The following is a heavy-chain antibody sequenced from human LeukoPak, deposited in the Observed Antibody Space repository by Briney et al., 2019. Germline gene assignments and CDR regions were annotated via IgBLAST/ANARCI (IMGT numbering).Heavy chain of an antibody. CDR3: ARDLSSGYNSIDAFDI. J-gene: IGHJ3*02. CDR2: ISAYNGNT. CDR1: GYTFTSYG. D-gene: IGHD3-22*01. Sequence: ASVKVSCKASGYTFTSYGIIWVRQAPGQGLEWMGWISAYNGNTNYAQKLQGRVTMTTDTSTSTAYMELRSLRSDDTAVYYCARDLSSGYNSIDAFDIWGQGTMVTVSS. V-gene: IGHV1-18*01.